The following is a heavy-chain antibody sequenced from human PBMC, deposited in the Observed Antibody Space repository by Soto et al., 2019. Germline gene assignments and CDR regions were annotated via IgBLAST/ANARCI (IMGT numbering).Heavy chain of an antibody. CDR2: INTLSSAI. CDR1: GFTFSDYY. V-gene: IGHV3-11*01. D-gene: IGHD6-19*01. CDR3: ARRLQWQLRPLDS. Sequence: LRLSCAGSGFTFSDYYMTWIRQAPGKGLEWVSYINTLSSAIYYADSVKGRFTISRDNAKNSLYLQMYSLRAEDTAVYYCARRLQWQLRPLDSWGRGTLVTVSS. J-gene: IGHJ4*02.